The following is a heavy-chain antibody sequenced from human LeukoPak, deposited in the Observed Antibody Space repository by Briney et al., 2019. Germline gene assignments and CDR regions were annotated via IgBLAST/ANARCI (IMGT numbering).Heavy chain of an antibody. CDR2: INPNSGGT. V-gene: IGHV1-2*02. D-gene: IGHD6-25*01. Sequence: ASVKVSCKASGYTFTGYCMHWVRQAPGQGLEWMGWINPNSGGTNYAQKFQGRVTMTRDTSISTAYMELSRLRSDDTAVYYCARVPRAGKNYFDYWGQGTLVTVSS. CDR1: GYTFTGYC. CDR3: ARVPRAGKNYFDY. J-gene: IGHJ4*02.